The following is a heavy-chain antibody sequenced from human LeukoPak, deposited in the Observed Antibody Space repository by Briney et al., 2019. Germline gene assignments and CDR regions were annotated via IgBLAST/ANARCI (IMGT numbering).Heavy chain of an antibody. CDR2: IIPIFGTA. V-gene: IGHV1-69*05. CDR1: GGTFRSYA. J-gene: IGHJ4*02. CDR3: ARDDGGWSHRGGYFDY. D-gene: IGHD6-19*01. Sequence: SVQVSCKASGGTFRSYAISWVRQAPGQGLEWMGRIIPIFGTANYAQKFQGRVTITTDESTSTAYMELSSLRSEDTAVYYCARDDGGWSHRGGYFDYWGQGTLVTVSS.